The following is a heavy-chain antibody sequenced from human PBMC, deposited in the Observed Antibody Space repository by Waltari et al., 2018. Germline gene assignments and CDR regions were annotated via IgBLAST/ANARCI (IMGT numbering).Heavy chain of an antibody. CDR3: ARDRGYCGGDCYKNLDS. J-gene: IGHJ4*02. CDR2: KKKDGGYK. Sequence: EVQLVESGGGLVQPGGSLRLSCEAFGFTFSDYWMTWVSQAPGKGLEWVAKKKKDGGYKYYVGSVKCRFTVSRNNAKNSLYLQVSSLRAEDTAVYYCARDRGYCGGDCYKNLDSWGQGTLVAVSS. D-gene: IGHD2-21*01. V-gene: IGHV3-7*01. CDR1: GFTFSDYW.